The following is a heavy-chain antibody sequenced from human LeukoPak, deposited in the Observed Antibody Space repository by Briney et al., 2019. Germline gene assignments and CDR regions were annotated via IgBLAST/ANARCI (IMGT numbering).Heavy chain of an antibody. V-gene: IGHV3-23*01. Sequence: GGSLRLSCAASGFTFSSYAMSWVRQAPGKGLEWVSAISGSGGSTYYADSVKGRFTISRDNSKNTLYLQMNSLRAEDTAVYNCAKAAITGNEGGDYYYYMDVWGKGTTVTVSS. CDR1: GFTFSSYA. D-gene: IGHD1-20*01. CDR3: AKAAITGNEGGDYYYYMDV. J-gene: IGHJ6*03. CDR2: ISGSGGST.